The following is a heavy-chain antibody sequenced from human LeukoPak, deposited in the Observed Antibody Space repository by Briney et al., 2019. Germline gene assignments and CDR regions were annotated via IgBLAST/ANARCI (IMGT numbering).Heavy chain of an antibody. CDR3: ARGIWSRAVSSYYFDY. V-gene: IGHV1-3*01. Sequence: ASVKVSCKASGYTFTNYAMQWVRQAPGQRLEWMGWINAGNGNTRYSQRFQGRVTITRDTSASTAYMEVTSLRSEDTAIYYCARGIWSRAVSSYYFDYWGQEPWSPSPQ. J-gene: IGHJ4*01. CDR1: GYTFTNYA. CDR2: INAGNGNT. D-gene: IGHD3-3*01.